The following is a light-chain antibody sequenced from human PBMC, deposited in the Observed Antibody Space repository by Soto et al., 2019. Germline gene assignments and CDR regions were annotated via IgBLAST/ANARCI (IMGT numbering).Light chain of an antibody. CDR3: QQYNNWPYT. V-gene: IGKV3-15*01. Sequence: EIRMTQSPASLSVSPGDRVTISFRAGPISSNLAWHQQRPGQAPRLLIYGASVRATGVPARFSGSGSGTEFTLTINSLQSEDYAVYFCQQYNNWPYTFGQGTKVDIK. J-gene: IGKJ2*01. CDR2: GAS. CDR1: PISSN.